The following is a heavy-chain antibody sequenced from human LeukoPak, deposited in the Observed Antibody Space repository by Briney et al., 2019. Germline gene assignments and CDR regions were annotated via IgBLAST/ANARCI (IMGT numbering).Heavy chain of an antibody. J-gene: IGHJ3*02. CDR1: GFTFSSYE. V-gene: IGHV3-48*03. CDR2: ISSSGSTI. D-gene: IGHD6-13*01. CDR3: ARDQYSSSWHEQDAFDI. Sequence: GGSLRLSCAASGFTFSSYEMNWVRQAPGKGLEWVSYISSSGSTIYYADSVKGRFTISRDNAKNSLYLQMNSLRAEDTAVYYCARDQYSSSWHEQDAFDIWGQGTMVTVSS.